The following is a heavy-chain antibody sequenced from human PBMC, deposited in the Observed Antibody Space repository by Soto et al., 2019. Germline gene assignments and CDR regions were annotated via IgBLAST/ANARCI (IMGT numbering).Heavy chain of an antibody. Sequence: ASVKVSCKASGVTFSSYAISWVRQAPGQGLEWMGGIIPIFGTANYAQKFQGRVTITADESTSTAYMELSSLRSEDTAVYYCARKSLGRSSSLDYWGQGTLVTVSS. CDR2: IIPIFGTA. J-gene: IGHJ4*02. CDR3: ARKSLGRSSSLDY. D-gene: IGHD6-6*01. V-gene: IGHV1-69*13. CDR1: GVTFSSYA.